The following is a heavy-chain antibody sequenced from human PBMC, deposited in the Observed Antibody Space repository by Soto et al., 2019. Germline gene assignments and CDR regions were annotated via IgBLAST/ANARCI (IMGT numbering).Heavy chain of an antibody. V-gene: IGHV1-18*01. J-gene: IGHJ4*02. CDR1: GYGFTTYG. Sequence: QVHLVQSGAEVKKPGASVKVACKGSGYGFTTYGITWVRQAPGQGLEWMAWISAHNGNTNYAQKLQGRVTVTRDTSTSTAYMELRSLRSDDTAVYYCARGRYGEYWGQGARVTVSS. CDR3: ARGRYGEY. CDR2: ISAHNGNT. D-gene: IGHD3-10*01.